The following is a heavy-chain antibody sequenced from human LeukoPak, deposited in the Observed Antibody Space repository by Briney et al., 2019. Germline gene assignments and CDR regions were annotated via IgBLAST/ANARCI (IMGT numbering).Heavy chain of an antibody. CDR1: GGSFSGYY. CDR3: AALSGYNWHYISFGY. J-gene: IGHJ4*02. D-gene: IGHD1-7*01. CDR2: ITHRGT. V-gene: IGHV4-34*01. Sequence: SETLSLTCAVYGGSFSGYYWSWIRQPPGKGLEWIGEITHRGTHYSPSLKSRAALSMDTSKNQFSLKVTSVTAADTAVYYCAALSGYNWHYISFGYWGQGILVTVSS.